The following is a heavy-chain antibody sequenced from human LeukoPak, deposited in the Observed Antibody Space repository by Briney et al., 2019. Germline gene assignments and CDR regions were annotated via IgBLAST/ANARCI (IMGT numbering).Heavy chain of an antibody. Sequence: SETLSLTCTVSGYSISSGYYWGWIRQPPGKGLEWIGSIYHSGSTYYNPSLKSRVTISVDTSKNQFSLKLSSVTAADTAVYYCATIPGDSGGFDYWGQGTLVTVSS. CDR1: GYSISSGYY. CDR2: IYHSGST. D-gene: IGHD2-15*01. V-gene: IGHV4-38-2*02. CDR3: ATIPGDSGGFDY. J-gene: IGHJ4*02.